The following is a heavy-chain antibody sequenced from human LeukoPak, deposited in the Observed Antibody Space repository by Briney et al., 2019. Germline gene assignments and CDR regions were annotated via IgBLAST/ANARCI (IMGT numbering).Heavy chain of an antibody. D-gene: IGHD3-3*01. CDR3: ASGSLEYYFDY. CDR2: ISSSGDII. V-gene: IGHV3-48*03. J-gene: IGHJ4*02. CDR1: GFTFSSYE. Sequence: GGSLRLSCAASGFTFSSYEMNWVRQAPEKGLEWVSCISSSGDIIYYPDSMKGRFTISRDNAKNSLYLQMNSPRAEDTAVYYCASGSLEYYFDYWGQGILVTVSS.